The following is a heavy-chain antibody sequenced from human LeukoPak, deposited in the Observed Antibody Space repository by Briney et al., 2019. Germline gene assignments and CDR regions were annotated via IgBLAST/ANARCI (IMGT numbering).Heavy chain of an antibody. CDR3: ARDQDNWFDP. CDR2: IYHSGST. CDR1: GYAISSGYF. J-gene: IGHJ5*02. Sequence: PSETLSLTCSVSGYAISSGYFWGWIRQPPGKGLEWIGEIYHSGSTNYNPSLKSRVTISVDKSKNQFSLKLSSVTAADTAVYYCARDQDNWFDPWGQGTLVTVSS. V-gene: IGHV4-38-2*02.